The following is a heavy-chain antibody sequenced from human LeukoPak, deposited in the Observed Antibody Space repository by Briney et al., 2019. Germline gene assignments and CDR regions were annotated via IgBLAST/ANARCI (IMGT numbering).Heavy chain of an antibody. V-gene: IGHV3-21*01. CDR3: ARGGIVVVTYAFDI. Sequence: PGGSLRLSCAASGFTFSSYSMNWVRQAPGKGLEWVSSISSSSSYIYYADSVKGRFTISRDNAENSLYLQMNSLRAEDTAVYYCARGGIVVVTYAFDIWGQGTMVTVSS. J-gene: IGHJ3*02. D-gene: IGHD2-21*02. CDR2: ISSSSSYI. CDR1: GFTFSSYS.